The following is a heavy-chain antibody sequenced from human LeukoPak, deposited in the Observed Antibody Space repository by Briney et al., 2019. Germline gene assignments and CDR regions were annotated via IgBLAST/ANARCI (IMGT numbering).Heavy chain of an antibody. D-gene: IGHD3-16*01. Sequence: GGSLRLSCAASGFTFSNYWMSWVRQAPGKGLEWVANIKEDGSEKYYVDSVKGRFTISRDNGKNSLYLQMNSLRVEDTAVYYCARGGLRYFALWGQGALATVSS. J-gene: IGHJ5*02. V-gene: IGHV3-7*04. CDR2: IKEDGSEK. CDR3: ARGGLRYFAL. CDR1: GFTFSNYW.